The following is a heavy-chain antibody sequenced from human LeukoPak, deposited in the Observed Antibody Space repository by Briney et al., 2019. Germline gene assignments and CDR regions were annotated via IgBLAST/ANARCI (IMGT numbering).Heavy chain of an antibody. V-gene: IGHV3-23*01. CDR3: AKGVYGDHPHYSDY. D-gene: IGHD4-17*01. J-gene: IGHJ4*02. CDR2: ISGDATTT. CDR1: GFAFSSFA. Sequence: PGGSLRLSCAASGFAFSSFAMNWVRQAPGKGLQWVSAISGDATTTYYPDSLTGRFTISRDNSRNTPYLQMNSLRADDTAVYYCAKGVYGDHPHYSDYWGQGTLVIVSS.